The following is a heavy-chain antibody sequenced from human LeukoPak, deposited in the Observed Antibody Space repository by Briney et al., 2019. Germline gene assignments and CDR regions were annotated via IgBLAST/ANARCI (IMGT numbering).Heavy chain of an antibody. CDR2: IIPIFGTA. D-gene: IGHD2-2*02. CDR3: ARGPPPPSVPAAILSLYYYYGMDV. J-gene: IGHJ6*02. CDR1: GGTFSSYA. V-gene: IGHV1-69*13. Sequence: SVKVSCKASGGTFSSYAISWVRQAPGQGLEWMGGIIPIFGTANYAQKFQGRVTITADESTSTAYMELSSLRSEDTAVYYCARGPPPPSVPAAILSLYYYYGMDVWGQGTTVTVSS.